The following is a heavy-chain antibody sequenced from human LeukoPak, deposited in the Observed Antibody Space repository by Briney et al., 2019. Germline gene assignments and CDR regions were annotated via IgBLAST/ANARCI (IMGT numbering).Heavy chain of an antibody. CDR2: IYYSGNT. V-gene: IGHV4-59*04. CDR3: ARQGAGGRAFDI. Sequence: SETLSLTCTVSGGSISSYYWSWIRQPPGKGLEWIGYIYYSGNTYYNPSLQSRVTISVDTSKNQFSLKLSSVTAADTAVYNCARQGAGGRAFDIWGQGTMVTVSS. D-gene: IGHD1-26*01. J-gene: IGHJ3*02. CDR1: GGSISSYY.